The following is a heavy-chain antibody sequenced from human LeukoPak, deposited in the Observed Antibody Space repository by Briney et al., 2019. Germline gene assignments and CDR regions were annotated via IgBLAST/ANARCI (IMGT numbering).Heavy chain of an antibody. J-gene: IGHJ4*02. Sequence: PSETLSLTCTVSGGSIINSNYYWDRIRQPPGKGLEWIGGLHHSGSTYYNPSLKSRVTVSVDTSKNHFSLKLSSVTAADTAVYYCARRGSGYNTNFDYWGQGTLVTVSS. V-gene: IGHV4-39*02. D-gene: IGHD6-19*01. CDR2: LHHSGST. CDR1: GGSIINSNYY. CDR3: ARRGSGYNTNFDY.